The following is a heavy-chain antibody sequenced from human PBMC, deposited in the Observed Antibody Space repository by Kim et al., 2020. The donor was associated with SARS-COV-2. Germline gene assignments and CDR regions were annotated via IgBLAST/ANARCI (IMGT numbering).Heavy chain of an antibody. V-gene: IGHV3-7*03. CDR3: ATGRGTYYYDLGMSPTQYAMDV. J-gene: IGHJ6*02. CDR1: GFPFSKYW. CDR2: VKEDESEK. Sequence: GGSLRLSCAASGFPFSKYWMSWVRQAPGKGLEWVANVKEDESEKYSADSVKGRFTISRNNAKNSLYLQMNSLRAEDTAVYYCATGRGTYYYDLGMSPTQYAMDVWGQGTTVTVSS. D-gene: IGHD3-10*01.